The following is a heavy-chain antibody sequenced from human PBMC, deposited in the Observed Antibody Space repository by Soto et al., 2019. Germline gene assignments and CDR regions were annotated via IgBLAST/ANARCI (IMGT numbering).Heavy chain of an antibody. Sequence: ASVKVSCKASGYTFTSYYMHWVRQAPGQGLEWMGIINPSGGSTSYAQKFQGRVTMTRDTSTSTVYMELSSLRSEDTAVYYCAIKWGSDCSSTSCYLAHAFDIWGQGTMVTVSS. V-gene: IGHV1-46*01. J-gene: IGHJ3*02. CDR2: INPSGGST. D-gene: IGHD2-2*01. CDR1: GYTFTSYY. CDR3: AIKWGSDCSSTSCYLAHAFDI.